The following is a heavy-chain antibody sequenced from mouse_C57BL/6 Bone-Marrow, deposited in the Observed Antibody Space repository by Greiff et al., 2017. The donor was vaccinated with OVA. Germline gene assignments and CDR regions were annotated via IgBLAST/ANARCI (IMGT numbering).Heavy chain of an antibody. V-gene: IGHV1-9*01. D-gene: IGHD1-1*01. CDR1: GYTFTGYW. J-gene: IGHJ3*01. Sequence: QVQLQQSGAELMKPGASVKLSCKATGYTFTGYWIEWVKQRPGHGLEWIGEILPGSGSTNYNEKFKGKATFTADTSSNTAYMQLSGLTTEDSAIYYCAREVYYYGSSYAWFAYWGQGTLVTVSA. CDR3: AREVYYYGSSYAWFAY. CDR2: ILPGSGST.